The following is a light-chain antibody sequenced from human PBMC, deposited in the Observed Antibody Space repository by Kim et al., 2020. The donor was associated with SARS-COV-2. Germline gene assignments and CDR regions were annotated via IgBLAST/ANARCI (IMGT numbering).Light chain of an antibody. Sequence: DIQMTQSPSTLSASAGDRVTITCRASQSISNWLAWYQQKPGKAPKLLIYDASRLRSGVSSRFSGSGSGTEFTLTISNLQPDDFASYYCQQYKTWTFGQGTKVDIK. V-gene: IGKV1-5*01. CDR1: QSISNW. J-gene: IGKJ1*01. CDR2: DAS. CDR3: QQYKTWT.